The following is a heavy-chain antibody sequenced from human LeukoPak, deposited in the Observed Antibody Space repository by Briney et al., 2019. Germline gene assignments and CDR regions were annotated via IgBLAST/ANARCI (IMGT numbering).Heavy chain of an antibody. Sequence: GPVKVSCKASGYTFTGYYMHWVRQAPGQGLEWMGWINPNSGGTNYAQKFQGRVTMTRDTSISTAYMELSRLRSDDTAVYYCARDRKRYYYDSSSYYYPYWGQGTLVTVSS. CDR2: INPNSGGT. CDR1: GYTFTGYY. D-gene: IGHD3-22*01. J-gene: IGHJ4*02. CDR3: ARDRKRYYYDSSSYYYPY. V-gene: IGHV1-2*02.